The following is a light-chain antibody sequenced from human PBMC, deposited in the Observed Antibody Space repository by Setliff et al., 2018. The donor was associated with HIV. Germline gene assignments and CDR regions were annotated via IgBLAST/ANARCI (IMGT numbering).Light chain of an antibody. CDR1: NSDVGAYNY. J-gene: IGLJ2*01. CDR3: CSHAGSYTLV. V-gene: IGLV2-11*01. Sequence: SVLTQPRSVSGPPGQSVAISCTGTNSDVGAYNYVSWYQQPPGKVPKLIIYEVNKRPSGVPDRFSGSKSGNAASLTISGLQADDEADYYCCSHAGSYTLVFGGGTKVTVL. CDR2: EVN.